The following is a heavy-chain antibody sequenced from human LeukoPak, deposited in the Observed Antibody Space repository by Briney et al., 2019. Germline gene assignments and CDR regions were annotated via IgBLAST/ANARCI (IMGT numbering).Heavy chain of an antibody. CDR2: IIPILGIA. CDR3: AKQDYGGNGPSFDY. V-gene: IGHV1-69*04. CDR1: GGTFSSYA. Sequence: ASVKVSCKASGGTFSSYAISWVRQAPGQGLEWMGRIIPILGIANYAQKFQGSVTITADKSTSTAYMELSSLRSEDTAVYYCAKQDYGGNGPSFDYWGQGTLVTVSS. J-gene: IGHJ4*02. D-gene: IGHD4-23*01.